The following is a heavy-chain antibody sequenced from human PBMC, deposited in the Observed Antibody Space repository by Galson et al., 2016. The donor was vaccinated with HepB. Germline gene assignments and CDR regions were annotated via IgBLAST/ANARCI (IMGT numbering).Heavy chain of an antibody. CDR2: IETSGDT. CDR3: ARGKSLLTMPWNYGLDV. D-gene: IGHD4/OR15-4a*01. J-gene: IGHJ6*04. Sequence: SLRLSCAASGFTFSIHDMHWVRQAPGKGLEWVSAIETSGDTYYPDSVKGRFTISRENAKNSVFLQMNSLRAGDTAAYYCARGKSLLTMPWNYGLDVWGKGTTVSVSS. V-gene: IGHV3-13*01. CDR1: GFTFSIHD.